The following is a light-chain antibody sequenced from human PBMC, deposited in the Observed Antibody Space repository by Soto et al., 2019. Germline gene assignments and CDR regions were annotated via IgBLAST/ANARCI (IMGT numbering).Light chain of an antibody. J-gene: IGKJ2*01. V-gene: IGKV1-5*03. CDR3: QQYNSYSRT. Sequence: DIPMTQSPATLSASVGDRVTITCRASQTISSWLAWYQQKPGKASKLLIYKASSLESGVPSRFSGSGSGTESTLTISSLQPDDCASYYCQQYNSYSRTFGQGTKLEIK. CDR1: QTISSW. CDR2: KAS.